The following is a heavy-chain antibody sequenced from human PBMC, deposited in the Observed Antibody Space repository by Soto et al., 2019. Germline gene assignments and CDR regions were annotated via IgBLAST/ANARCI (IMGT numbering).Heavy chain of an antibody. CDR2: ISGSGAST. CDR1: GFTFSSYA. J-gene: IGHJ6*02. CDR3: AKGGDFQAGMDV. Sequence: EVQLLESGGGLVQPGGSLRLSCAASGFTFSSYAMSWVRQAPGKGLEWVSAISGSGASTYYADSVKGRFTISRDNSKNTLYLEMNSRRAEDTAVYYCAKGGDFQAGMDVWGQGTTVTVSS. V-gene: IGHV3-23*01. D-gene: IGHD3-3*01.